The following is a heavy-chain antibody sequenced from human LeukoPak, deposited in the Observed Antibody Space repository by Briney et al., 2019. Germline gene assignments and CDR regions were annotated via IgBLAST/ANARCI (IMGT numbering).Heavy chain of an antibody. D-gene: IGHD6-13*01. CDR1: GGSISGTYYY. J-gene: IGHJ3*02. V-gene: IGHV4-39*07. Sequence: SETLSLTCTVSGGSISGTYYYWGWIRQPPGKGQEWIGNIYYSGSTYYSPSLKSRVTISVDTSKNHFSLKLSSVTAADTAVFYCARAAAGVRTDAFDIWGQGTMVTVSS. CDR3: ARAAAGVRTDAFDI. CDR2: IYYSGST.